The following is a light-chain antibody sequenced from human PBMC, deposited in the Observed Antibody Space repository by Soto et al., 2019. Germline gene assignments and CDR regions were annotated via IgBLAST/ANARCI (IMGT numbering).Light chain of an antibody. Sequence: EIVLTQSPGTLSLSPGERATLSCRASHSVSSSYLAWYQQKPGQAPRLLIYVASGRATGIPDRFSGSGSGTDFSLTISRLEPEDFAVYYCQQDGSSPPYTFGQGTKLEIK. J-gene: IGKJ2*01. CDR3: QQDGSSPPYT. CDR2: VAS. V-gene: IGKV3-20*01. CDR1: HSVSSSY.